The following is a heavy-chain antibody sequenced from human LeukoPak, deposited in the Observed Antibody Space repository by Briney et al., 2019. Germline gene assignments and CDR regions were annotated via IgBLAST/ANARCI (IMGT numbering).Heavy chain of an antibody. CDR1: SGTFSGYS. J-gene: IGHJ3*02. CDR3: ARAPRSYDDAFDI. V-gene: IGHV4-30-2*01. CDR2: IYHSGST. Sequence: SETLSLTCAVYSGTFSGYSWSWIRQPPGKGLEWIGYIYHSGSTYYNPSLKSRVTISVDRSKNQFSLKLSSATAADTAVYYCARAPRSYDDAFDIWGQGTMVTVSS. D-gene: IGHD5-18*01.